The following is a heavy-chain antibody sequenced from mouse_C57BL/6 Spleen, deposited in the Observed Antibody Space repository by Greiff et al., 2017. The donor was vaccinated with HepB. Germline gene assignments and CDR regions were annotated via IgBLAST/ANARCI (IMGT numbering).Heavy chain of an antibody. CDR1: GFTFSSYA. CDR3: ARDQTTVVATGFDY. Sequence: EVKLMESGGGLVKPGGSLKLSCAASGFTFSSYAMSWVRQTPEKRLEWVATISDGGSYTYYPDNVKGRFTISRDNAKNNLYLQMSHLKSEDTAMYYCARDQTTVVATGFDYWGQGTTLTVSS. D-gene: IGHD1-1*01. CDR2: ISDGGSYT. J-gene: IGHJ2*01. V-gene: IGHV5-4*01.